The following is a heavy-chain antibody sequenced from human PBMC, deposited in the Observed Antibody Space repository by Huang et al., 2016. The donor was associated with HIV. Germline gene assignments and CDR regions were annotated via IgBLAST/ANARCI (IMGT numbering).Heavy chain of an antibody. CDR2: IFYTGSP. Sequence: WIGSIFYTGSPHYNPSLGGRVTIFVDSSRGQLSVGLGSVTAADTAVHYCARRRTHFTFDYWGQGTLVTVSS. CDR3: ARRRTHFTFDY. V-gene: IGHV4-39*01. J-gene: IGHJ4*02.